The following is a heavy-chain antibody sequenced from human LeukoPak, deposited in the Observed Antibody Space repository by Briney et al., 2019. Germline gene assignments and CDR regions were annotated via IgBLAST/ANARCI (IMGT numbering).Heavy chain of an antibody. Sequence: PSETLSLTCTVSGGSISSSSYYWGWIRQPPGKGLEWIGSIYYSGSTYYNPSLKSRVTISVDTSKNQFSLKLSSVTAADTAVYYCARLPVARGGWPLNPDYWGQGTLVTVSS. CDR3: ARLPVARGGWPLNPDY. CDR2: IYYSGST. CDR1: GGSISSSSYY. J-gene: IGHJ4*02. D-gene: IGHD6-19*01. V-gene: IGHV4-39*01.